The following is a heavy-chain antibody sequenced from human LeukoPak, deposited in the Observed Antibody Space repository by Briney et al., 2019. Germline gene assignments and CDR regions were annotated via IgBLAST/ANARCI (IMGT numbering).Heavy chain of an antibody. D-gene: IGHD2-2*01. V-gene: IGHV4-59*01. CDR1: GSSISSYY. CDR3: ARADPKYPIYGMDV. J-gene: IGHJ6*02. Sequence: SETLSLTCTVSGSSISSYYWSWIRQPPGKGLEWIGYIYYSGSTNYNPSLKSRVTISVDTSKDQFSLKLSSVTAADTAVYYCARADPKYPIYGMDVWGQGTTVTVSS. CDR2: IYYSGST.